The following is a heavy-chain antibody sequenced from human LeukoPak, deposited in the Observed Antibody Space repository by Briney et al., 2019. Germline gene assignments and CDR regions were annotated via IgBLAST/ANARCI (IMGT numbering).Heavy chain of an antibody. CDR2: VTNNGYNT. Sequence: GGSLRLSCAASGFTFSSNAMSWVRQAPGKGLEWVSTVTNNGYNTYYADSVKGRFTNSRDNSKNTLYLQMNSLRADDTAVYYCAKTMGAIDHDYWGQGILVTVSS. CDR3: AKTMGAIDHDY. D-gene: IGHD1-26*01. CDR1: GFTFSSNA. J-gene: IGHJ4*02. V-gene: IGHV3-23*01.